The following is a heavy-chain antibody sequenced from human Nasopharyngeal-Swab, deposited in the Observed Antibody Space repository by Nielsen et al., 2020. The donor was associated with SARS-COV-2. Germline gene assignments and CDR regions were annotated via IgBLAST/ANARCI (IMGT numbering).Heavy chain of an antibody. CDR3: AKEQAPPYYYYGMDV. D-gene: IGHD6-6*01. J-gene: IGHJ6*02. CDR2: ISGSGGST. Sequence: WIRQPPGKGLEWVSAISGSGGSTYYADSVKGRFTISRDNSKNTLYLQMSSLRAEDTAVYYCAKEQAPPYYYYGMDVWGQGTTVTVSS. V-gene: IGHV3-23*01.